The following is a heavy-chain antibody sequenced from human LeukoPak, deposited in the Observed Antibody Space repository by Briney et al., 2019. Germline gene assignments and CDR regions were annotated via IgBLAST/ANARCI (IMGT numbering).Heavy chain of an antibody. CDR3: AGASPDYYDSSGPNFDY. D-gene: IGHD3-22*01. V-gene: IGHV4-59*01. Sequence: SETLSLTCTVSGGSISCYYWSWIPQPPGKGLEGIWDIYYSGSTNYNPSLKSRVTISVDTSKNQFSLKLSSVTAADTAVYYCAGASPDYYDSSGPNFDYWGQGTLVTVSS. CDR2: IYYSGST. J-gene: IGHJ4*02. CDR1: GGSISCYY.